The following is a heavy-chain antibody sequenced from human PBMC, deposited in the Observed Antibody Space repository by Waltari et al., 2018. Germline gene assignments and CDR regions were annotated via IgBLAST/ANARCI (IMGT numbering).Heavy chain of an antibody. CDR1: GGSISSYY. J-gene: IGHJ4*02. V-gene: IGHV4-59*01. CDR2: IYYSGIT. Sequence: QVQLQESGPGLVKPSETLSFTCAVSGGSISSYYWSWIRQPPGKGLEWVGYIYYSGITNYNPSLKSRVTISVDMSKNQFSLKLSSVTAADTAVYYCARGDTGYFRFDSWGQGTLVTVSS. D-gene: IGHD3-9*01. CDR3: ARGDTGYFRFDS.